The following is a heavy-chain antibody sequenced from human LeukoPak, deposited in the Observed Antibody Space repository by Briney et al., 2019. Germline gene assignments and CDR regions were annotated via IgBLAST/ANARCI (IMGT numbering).Heavy chain of an antibody. CDR3: ARDGGYSST. CDR1: GFTFSRYW. Sequence: GGSLRLSCAASGFTFSRYWMNWVRQAPGKGLEWVANIKQDGSEKYYVDSVKGRFTISRDNAKNSLYLQMSGLRAEDTAVYYCARDGGYSSTWGQGTLVTVSS. CDR2: IKQDGSEK. D-gene: IGHD6-13*01. V-gene: IGHV3-7*01. J-gene: IGHJ5*02.